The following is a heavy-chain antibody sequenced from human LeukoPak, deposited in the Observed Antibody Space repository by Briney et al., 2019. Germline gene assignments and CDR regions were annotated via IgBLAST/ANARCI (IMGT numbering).Heavy chain of an antibody. D-gene: IGHD1-7*01. Sequence: SETLSLTCTVSGGSISSGDYYWSWIRQPPGKGLEWIGYIYYSGSTYYNPSLKSRVTISVDTSKNQFSLKLSSVTAADTAVYYCARDGELELSPYFDYWGQGTLVTVSS. J-gene: IGHJ4*02. CDR2: IYYSGST. V-gene: IGHV4-30-4*08. CDR3: ARDGELELSPYFDY. CDR1: GGSISSGDYY.